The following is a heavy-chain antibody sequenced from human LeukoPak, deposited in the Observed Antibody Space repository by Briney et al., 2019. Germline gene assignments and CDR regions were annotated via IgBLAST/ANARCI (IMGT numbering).Heavy chain of an antibody. CDR2: IYYSGST. J-gene: IGHJ4*02. V-gene: IGHV4-39*01. CDR3: ARGGRYCSGQSCYYYYSDY. D-gene: IGHD2-15*01. Sequence: SETLSLTCTVSGGSISSSSYYWGWIRQPPGKGLEWIGSIYYSGSTYYNPSLKSRVTISADTSKNQFSLKLSSVTAADTAVYYCARGGRYCSGQSCYYYYSDYWGQGTLVTVST. CDR1: GGSISSSSYY.